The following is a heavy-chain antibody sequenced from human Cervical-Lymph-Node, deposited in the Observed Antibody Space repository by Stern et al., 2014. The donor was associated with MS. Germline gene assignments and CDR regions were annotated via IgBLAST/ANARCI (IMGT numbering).Heavy chain of an antibody. CDR2: ISGSGSSI. V-gene: IGHV3-23*01. D-gene: IGHD3-22*01. CDR3: AKQYFDSSGYSYYYGMDV. J-gene: IGHJ6*02. CDR1: GFTFNKYA. Sequence: LQPGGSLRLSCAASGFTFNKYAMNWVRQAPGKGLEWVSTISGSGSSIYYADSVKGRFTISRDNSENTLYLQMHSLRAEDTAIYYCAKQYFDSSGYSYYYGMDVWGQGTTVTVSS.